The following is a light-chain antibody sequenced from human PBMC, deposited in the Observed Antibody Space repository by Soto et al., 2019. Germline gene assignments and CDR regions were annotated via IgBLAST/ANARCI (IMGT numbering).Light chain of an antibody. CDR3: QQRSYWSLFT. Sequence: EIVLTQSPATLSLSPGERATLSCRASQSVSSYLAWYQQKPGQAPRLLIYDASNRATGIPARFSGSGSGTDFTLTISSLEPEDFAVYYCQQRSYWSLFTFGPGTKVDIK. CDR1: QSVSSY. V-gene: IGKV3-11*01. J-gene: IGKJ3*01. CDR2: DAS.